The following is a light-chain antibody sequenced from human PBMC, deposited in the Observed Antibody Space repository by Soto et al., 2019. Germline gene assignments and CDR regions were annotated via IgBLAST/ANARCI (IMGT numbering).Light chain of an antibody. CDR3: SSYTSSSTYG. CDR1: SSDVGGYNY. CDR2: DVS. V-gene: IGLV2-14*01. Sequence: QAALTQPASVSGSPGQSITISCTGTSSDVGGYNYVSWYQQHPGKAPKLMIYDVSNRPSGVSNRFSGSKSGNTASLTIPGLQAEDEADYYCSSYTSSSTYGFGTGTKVTVL. J-gene: IGLJ1*01.